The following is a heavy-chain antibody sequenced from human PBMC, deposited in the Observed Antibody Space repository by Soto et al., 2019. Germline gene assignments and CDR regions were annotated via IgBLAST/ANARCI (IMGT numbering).Heavy chain of an antibody. V-gene: IGHV4-59*01. CDR3: ARATPVLRYFDWLSYYGMDV. Sequence: PSEILSLTCTVSGGSISSYYWSWIRQPPGKGLEWIGYIYYSGSTNYNPSLKSRVTISVDTSKNQFSLKLSSVTAADTAVYYCARATPVLRYFDWLSYYGMDVWGQGTTVTSP. CDR2: IYYSGST. CDR1: GGSISSYY. J-gene: IGHJ6*02. D-gene: IGHD3-9*01.